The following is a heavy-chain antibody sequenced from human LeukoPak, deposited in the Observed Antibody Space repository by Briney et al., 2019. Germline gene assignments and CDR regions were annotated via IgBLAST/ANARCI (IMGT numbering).Heavy chain of an antibody. Sequence: ASVKVSCKASGHTFIAYYVHWVRQAPGQGLEWIGWINPKSGDTTSTQKFQGRVTMTRDTSINTAYMELRRLRSDDTAVYYCASGYSSGWAGDYWGQGTLVTVSS. J-gene: IGHJ4*02. D-gene: IGHD6-19*01. CDR3: ASGYSSGWAGDY. CDR2: INPKSGDT. CDR1: GHTFIAYY. V-gene: IGHV1-2*02.